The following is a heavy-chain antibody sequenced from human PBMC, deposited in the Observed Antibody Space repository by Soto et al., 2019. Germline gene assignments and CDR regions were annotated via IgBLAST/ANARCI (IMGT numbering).Heavy chain of an antibody. Sequence: QVQLAESGGGVVQPGRSLRLSCAASGFTFSSYAMHWVRQAPGKGLEWVAVISYDGSNKYYADSVKGRFTISRDNSKNTLYLQMNSLRAEDTAVYYCAKQPPLNYWGQGTLVTVSS. CDR3: AKQPPLNY. V-gene: IGHV3-30-3*02. J-gene: IGHJ4*02. CDR1: GFTFSSYA. CDR2: ISYDGSNK.